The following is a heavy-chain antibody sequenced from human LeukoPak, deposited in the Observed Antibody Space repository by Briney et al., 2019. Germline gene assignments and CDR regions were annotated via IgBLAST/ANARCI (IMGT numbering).Heavy chain of an antibody. CDR2: IYYSGST. D-gene: IGHD6-6*01. J-gene: IGHJ4*02. CDR1: GGSISSGGYY. Sequence: SETLSLTCTVSGGSISSGGYYWSWIRQHPGKGLEWIGYIYYSGSTYYNPSLESRLTISVDTSKNQFSLKLSSVTAADTAVYYCARYSGSYYFDYWGQGTLVTVSS. CDR3: ARYSGSYYFDY. V-gene: IGHV4-31*03.